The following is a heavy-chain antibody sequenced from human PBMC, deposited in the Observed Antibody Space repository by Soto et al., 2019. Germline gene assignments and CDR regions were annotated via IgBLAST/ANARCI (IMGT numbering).Heavy chain of an antibody. CDR3: ARAYYGPYYFDS. Sequence: KTSETLSLTCTVSGGSISSGGYYWSWIRQHPGKGLEWIGYIYYTGSAYSSPSLKSRVSISVDTSKNQFSLKLSSVTAADAAVYYCARAYYGPYYFDSWGQGALVTVSS. CDR1: GGSISSGGYY. V-gene: IGHV4-31*03. CDR2: IYYTGSA. D-gene: IGHD1-26*01. J-gene: IGHJ4*02.